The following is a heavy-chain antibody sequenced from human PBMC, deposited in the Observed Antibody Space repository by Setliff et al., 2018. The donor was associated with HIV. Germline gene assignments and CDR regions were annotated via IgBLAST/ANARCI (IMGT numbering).Heavy chain of an antibody. CDR3: TRDKGYAFDI. V-gene: IGHV3-49*04. D-gene: IGHD5-18*01. CDR2: IRNKPYGGTT. J-gene: IGHJ3*02. Sequence: PGGSLRLSCTGSGFIFGDYTINWVRQAPGKGLEWVGFIRNKPYGGTTQYAASVKDRFTVSRDDSKSIAYLQINSLKTEDTAVYYCTRDKGYAFDIWGQGTMVTVSS. CDR1: GFIFGDYT.